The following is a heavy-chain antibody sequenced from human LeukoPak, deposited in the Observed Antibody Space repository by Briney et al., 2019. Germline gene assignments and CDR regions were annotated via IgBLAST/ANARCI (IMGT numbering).Heavy chain of an antibody. D-gene: IGHD2-8*01. CDR3: ASCREWVDY. CDR2: IYDSGST. J-gene: IGHJ4*02. Sequence: SETLSLTCTVSGGSIRSSYCYWGWIRQPPGKGLEWIGSIYDSGSTYYNPSLKSRVTISVDTSKNQFSLKLSSVTAADTAVYYCASCREWVDYWGQGTLVTVSS. V-gene: IGHV4-39*01. CDR1: GGSIRSSYCY.